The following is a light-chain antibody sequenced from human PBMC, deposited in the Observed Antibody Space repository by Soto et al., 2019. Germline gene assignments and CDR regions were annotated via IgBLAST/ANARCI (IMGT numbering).Light chain of an antibody. CDR3: QQYNNWLALT. J-gene: IGKJ4*01. CDR1: QSVSSN. V-gene: IGKV3-15*01. Sequence: EIVMTQSPATLSVSPGERATLSCRASQSVSSNLAWYQQKPGQAPRLLIYGASTRATGIPARFSGSGSGTEVTLTISSLQSEDFGVYYCQQYNNWLALTFGGGTKVEIK. CDR2: GAS.